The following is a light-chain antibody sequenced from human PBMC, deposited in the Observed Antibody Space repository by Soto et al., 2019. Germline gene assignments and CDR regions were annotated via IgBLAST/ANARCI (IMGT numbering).Light chain of an antibody. CDR2: AAS. CDR3: QQGGS. J-gene: IGKJ3*01. Sequence: DIQLTQSPSFLSASVGDRVTITCRASQGISSYLAWYQQKPGKAPKLLIYAASTLQTGVPSRFSGSGSGTEFTLTMSSLQPEDFAAYYCQQGGSFGPGTKVDI. CDR1: QGISSY. V-gene: IGKV1-9*01.